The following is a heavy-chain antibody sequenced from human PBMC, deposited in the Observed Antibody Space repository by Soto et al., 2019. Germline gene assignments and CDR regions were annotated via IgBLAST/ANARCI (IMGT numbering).Heavy chain of an antibody. J-gene: IGHJ3*02. V-gene: IGHV1-8*01. CDR3: ARFPYLGYCSGGSCDSNDAFDI. CDR2: MNPNSGNT. CDR1: GYTFTSYD. Sequence: QVQLVQSGAEVKKPGASVKVSCKASGYTFTSYDINWVRQATGQGLEWMGWMNPNSGNTGYAQKFQGRATMTRNTSISTAYMELSSLRSEDTAVYYCARFPYLGYCSGGSCDSNDAFDIWGQGTMVTVSS. D-gene: IGHD2-15*01.